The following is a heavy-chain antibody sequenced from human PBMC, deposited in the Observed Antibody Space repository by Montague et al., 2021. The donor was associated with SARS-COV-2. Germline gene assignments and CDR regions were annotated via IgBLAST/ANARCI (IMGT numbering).Heavy chain of an antibody. Sequence: SETLSFTCAISGGSFSNYYWSWIRQPPGKGLEWIGEVNQSGTTIYNPSVKSGVTISEDTSKNQFYLRLNSVTAADTAIYYRARKGSGRSDLAYWGQGTLVTVSS. J-gene: IGHJ4*02. CDR2: VNQSGTT. CDR1: GGSFSNYY. CDR3: ARKGSGRSDLAY. V-gene: IGHV4-34*01. D-gene: IGHD1-26*01.